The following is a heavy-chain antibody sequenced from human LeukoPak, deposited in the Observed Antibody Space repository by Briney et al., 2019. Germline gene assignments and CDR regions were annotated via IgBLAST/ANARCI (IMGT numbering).Heavy chain of an antibody. V-gene: IGHV3-48*03. CDR1: GFTFSSYE. Sequence: PGGSLRLSCAASGFTFSSYEMNWVRQAPGKGLEWVSYISSGSTIYYADSVKGRFTISRDNAKNSLYLQMNSLRAEDTAVYYCAAVVVPAAELVPDAFDIWGQGTMVTVSS. D-gene: IGHD2-2*01. CDR3: AAVVVPAAELVPDAFDI. J-gene: IGHJ3*02. CDR2: ISSGSTI.